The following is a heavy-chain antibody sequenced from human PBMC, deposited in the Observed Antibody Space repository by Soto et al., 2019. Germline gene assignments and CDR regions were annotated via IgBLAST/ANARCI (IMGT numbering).Heavy chain of an antibody. CDR1: GFLFTSHA. J-gene: IGHJ5*01. Sequence: PGESLRLSCAASGFLFTSHAMTWVRQAPGKGLEWVSAIRGSADRTYYADSVKGRFTISRDNFKHTSYLEMKSLRPEDTAVYYCATAVVVGAWLESWGRGTLGTVS. V-gene: IGHV3-23*01. D-gene: IGHD2-15*01. CDR2: IRGSADRT. CDR3: ATAVVVGAWLES.